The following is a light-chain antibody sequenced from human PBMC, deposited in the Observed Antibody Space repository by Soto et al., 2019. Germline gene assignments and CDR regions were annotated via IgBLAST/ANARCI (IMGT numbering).Light chain of an antibody. Sequence: EIVLTQSPGTLSLSPGERATLSCRASQSVSSSYLAWYQQKPGQAPRRLIYGASSRDTGIPDRFSGSGSGTDFTLTISRLEPEDFAVYYCQQYGSSPWTFGQGTKVEIK. V-gene: IGKV3-20*01. J-gene: IGKJ1*01. CDR3: QQYGSSPWT. CDR2: GAS. CDR1: QSVSSSY.